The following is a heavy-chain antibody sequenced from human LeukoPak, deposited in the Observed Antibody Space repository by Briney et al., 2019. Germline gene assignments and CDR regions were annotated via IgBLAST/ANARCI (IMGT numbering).Heavy chain of an antibody. D-gene: IGHD6-19*01. CDR2: IYGGGTNT. V-gene: IGHV3-23*01. Sequence: GGSLRHSCAGSGFSFSSFAMTWVRQAPGKGLEWVSTIYGGGTNTFYADSVKGRFTISRDDSKNMQFLEMDSLRPEDTAVYFCAKRITEAAGIYFDSWGQGTLVTVSS. J-gene: IGHJ4*02. CDR1: GFSFSSFA. CDR3: AKRITEAAGIYFDS.